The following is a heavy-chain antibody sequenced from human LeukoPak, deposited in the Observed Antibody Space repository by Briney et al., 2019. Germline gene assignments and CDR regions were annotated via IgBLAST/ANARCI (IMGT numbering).Heavy chain of an antibody. J-gene: IGHJ3*02. D-gene: IGHD1-26*01. CDR1: GYTYTNYG. Sequence: ASVKVSCKASGYTYTNYGINWVRLAPGQGLEWMGWISAYNGNTHSAQKLQDRVTMTTDTSTSTAYMDLRSLRSDDTAVYYCARGTRVGATDAFDIWGQGTMVTVSS. V-gene: IGHV1-18*01. CDR2: ISAYNGNT. CDR3: ARGTRVGATDAFDI.